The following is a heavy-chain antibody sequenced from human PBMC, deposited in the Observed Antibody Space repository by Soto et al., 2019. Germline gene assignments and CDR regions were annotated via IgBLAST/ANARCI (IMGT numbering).Heavy chain of an antibody. CDR1: GFTFSSYG. V-gene: IGHV3-30*18. CDR2: ISYDGSNK. Sequence: QVQLVESGGGVVQPGRSLRLSCAASGFTFSSYGMHWVRQAPGKGLEWVAVISYDGSNKYYADSVKGRFTISRDNSKNTLYLQMNSLRAEDTAGYYCSKDGYSSGWSRDYWGQGTLVTFSS. D-gene: IGHD6-19*01. J-gene: IGHJ4*02. CDR3: SKDGYSSGWSRDY.